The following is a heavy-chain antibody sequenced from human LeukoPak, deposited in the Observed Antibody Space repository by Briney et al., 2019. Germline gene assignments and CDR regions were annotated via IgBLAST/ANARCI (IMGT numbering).Heavy chain of an antibody. CDR1: GGSFSGYY. CDR3: ASLTGTNDLDY. CDR2: INHSGST. Sequence: SETLSLACAVYGGSFSGYYWSWIRQPPGKGLEWIGEINHSGSTNYNPSLKSRVTISVDTSKNQFSLKLSSVTAADTAVYYCASLTGTNDLDYWGQGTLVTVSS. J-gene: IGHJ4*02. D-gene: IGHD1-20*01. V-gene: IGHV4-34*01.